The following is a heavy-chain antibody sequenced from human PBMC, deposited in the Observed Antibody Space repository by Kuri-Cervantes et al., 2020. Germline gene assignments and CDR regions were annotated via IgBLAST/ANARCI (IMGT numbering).Heavy chain of an antibody. Sequence: GESLKISCAASGFTFSSYGMHWVRQAPGKGLEWVAVISYDGSNKYYADSVKGRFTISRDDSKSIAYLQMNSLKTEDTAVYYCTRVGYYDSSGLADYWGQGTLVTVSS. D-gene: IGHD3-22*01. J-gene: IGHJ4*02. CDR3: TRVGYYDSSGLADY. CDR2: ISYDGSNK. V-gene: IGHV3-30*03. CDR1: GFTFSSYG.